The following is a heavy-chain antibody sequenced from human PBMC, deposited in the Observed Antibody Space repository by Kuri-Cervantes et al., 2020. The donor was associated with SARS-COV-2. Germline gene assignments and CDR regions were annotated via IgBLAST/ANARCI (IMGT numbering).Heavy chain of an antibody. CDR3: ARQSRGATATVTTDYYYYGMDV. Sequence: GGSLRLCCKGSGYSFTSYWIGWVRQMPGKGLEWMGIIYPGDSDTRYSPSFQGQVTISADKSISTAYLQWSSLKASDTAMYYCARQSRGATATVTTDYYYYGMDVWGQGTTVTVSS. J-gene: IGHJ6*02. CDR2: IYPGDSDT. D-gene: IGHD4-17*01. V-gene: IGHV5-51*01. CDR1: GYSFTSYW.